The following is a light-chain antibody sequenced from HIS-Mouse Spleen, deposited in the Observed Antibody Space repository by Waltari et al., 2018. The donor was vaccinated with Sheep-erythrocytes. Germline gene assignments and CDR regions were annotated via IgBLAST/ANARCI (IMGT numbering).Light chain of an antibody. CDR1: SRDVGSDTL. J-gene: IGLJ3*02. V-gene: IGLV2-23*01. CDR2: EGS. CDR3: CSYAGSSTPWV. Sequence: QSALTQPASVSGSPGPSITIPCTGTSRDVGSDTLVPWYQQHPGKAPKLMIYEGSKRPSGVSNRFSGSKSGNTASLTISGLQAEDEADYYCCSYAGSSTPWVFGGGTKLTVL.